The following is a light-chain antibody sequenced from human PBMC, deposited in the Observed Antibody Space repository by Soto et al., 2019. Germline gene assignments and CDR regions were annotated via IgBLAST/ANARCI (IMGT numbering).Light chain of an antibody. CDR2: GAS. J-gene: IGKJ3*01. Sequence: EIVLTQSPGTLSLSPGERATLSCRASQSVSSNNLAWYQQRPGQAPRVVIYGASTRATGIRERFSGGGSGTDFTLTISRLELEDFAVYYCQQYGRSPFTFGPGAKVDIK. V-gene: IGKV3-20*01. CDR1: QSVSSNN. CDR3: QQYGRSPFT.